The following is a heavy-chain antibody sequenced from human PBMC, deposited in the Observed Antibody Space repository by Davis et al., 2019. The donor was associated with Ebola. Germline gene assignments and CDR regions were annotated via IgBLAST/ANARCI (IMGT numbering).Heavy chain of an antibody. CDR2: ISSSGSTI. D-gene: IGHD3-3*01. CDR3: ARTDYDFWSGYYLG. J-gene: IGHJ4*02. CDR1: GFTFSSYS. V-gene: IGHV3-48*04. Sequence: GESLKISCAASGFTFSSYSMNWVRQAPGKGLEWVSYISSSGSTIYYADSVKGRFTISRDNAKNSLYLQMNSLRAEDTAVYYCARTDYDFWSGYYLGWGQGTLVTVSS.